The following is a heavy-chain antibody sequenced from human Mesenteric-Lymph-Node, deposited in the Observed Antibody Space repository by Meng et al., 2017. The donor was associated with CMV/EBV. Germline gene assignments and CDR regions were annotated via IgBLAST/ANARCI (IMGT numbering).Heavy chain of an antibody. V-gene: IGHV6-1*01. CDR3: ARSPRSGTNDYCSSTSCYWFDP. J-gene: IGHJ5*02. D-gene: IGHD2-2*01. CDR1: A. Sequence: AWNWIRQSPSRGLEWLGRTYYRSKWYNDYAVSVKSRITINPDTSKNQFSLQLNSVTPEDTAVYYCARSPRSGTNDYCSSTSCYWFDPWGQGTLVTVSS. CDR2: TYYRSKWYN.